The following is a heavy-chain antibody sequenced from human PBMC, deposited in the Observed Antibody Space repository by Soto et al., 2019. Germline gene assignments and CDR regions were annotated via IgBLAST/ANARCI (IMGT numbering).Heavy chain of an antibody. CDR3: AAXLHTYYYDSSGYYPFDY. V-gene: IGHV4-61*01. J-gene: IGHJ4*02. CDR2: IYYSGST. Sequence: SETLSLTCIVSGGSVSSGSYYCSWIRQPPGKGLEWIGYIYYSGSTNYDPSLNNRVTISLDASKNQFSLKLTSVTAADTAVYYCAAXLHTYYYDSSGYYPFDYWSRGTLVTVSS. CDR1: GGSVSSGSYY. D-gene: IGHD3-22*01.